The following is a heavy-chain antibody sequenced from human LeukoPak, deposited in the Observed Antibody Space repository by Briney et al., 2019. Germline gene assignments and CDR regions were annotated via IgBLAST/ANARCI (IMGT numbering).Heavy chain of an antibody. CDR2: VSSDGTTN. CDR3: VREGLIPTRQGGHYYHYLDA. V-gene: IGHV3-30*04. D-gene: IGHD2-21*01. J-gene: IGHJ6*03. Sequence: PGGSLRLSCEGSGFTFKLYAMHWVRQAPAKGLEWVAVVSSDGTTNYYADSVKGRFTISRDNSKNTLYLQMDSLRPEDTAVFFCVREGLIPTRQGGHYYHYLDAWAKGTTATVSS. CDR1: GFTFKLYA.